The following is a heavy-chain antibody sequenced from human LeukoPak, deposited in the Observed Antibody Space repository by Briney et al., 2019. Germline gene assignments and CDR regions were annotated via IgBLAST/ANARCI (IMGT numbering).Heavy chain of an antibody. Sequence: PGGSLRLSCAASGFTFNNYAMNSVRQAPGKGLEWVSSISGGGETTYYADSAKGRFTISRDNSQNTLYLQMNSLRAGDTAVYYCARDYADYVGYFFFDYWGQGTLVTVSS. CDR3: ARDYADYVGYFFFDY. D-gene: IGHD4-17*01. CDR2: ISGGGETT. J-gene: IGHJ4*02. CDR1: GFTFNNYA. V-gene: IGHV3-23*01.